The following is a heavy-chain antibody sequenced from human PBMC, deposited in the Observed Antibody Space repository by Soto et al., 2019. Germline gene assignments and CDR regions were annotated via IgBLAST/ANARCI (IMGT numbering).Heavy chain of an antibody. CDR3: ARSTVGYSSGWPYY. J-gene: IGHJ4*02. Sequence: SETLSLTCTVSGGSISSSSYYWGWIRQPPGKGLEWIGSIYYSGSTYYNPSLKSRVTISVDTSKNQFSLKLSSVTAADTAVYYCARSTVGYSSGWPYYWGQGTLVTVSS. D-gene: IGHD6-19*01. CDR2: IYYSGST. CDR1: GGSISSSSYY. V-gene: IGHV4-39*01.